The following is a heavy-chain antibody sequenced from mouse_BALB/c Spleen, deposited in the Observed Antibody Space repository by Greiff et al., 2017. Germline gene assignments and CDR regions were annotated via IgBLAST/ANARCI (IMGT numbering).Heavy chain of an antibody. CDR1: GFSLTSYG. CDR3: ARAGYYRYDEEVWFAY. V-gene: IGHV2-9*02. Sequence: VQLVESGPGLVAPSQSLSITCTVSGFSLTSYGVHWVRQPPGKGLEWLGVIWAGGSTNYNSALMSRLSISKDNSKSQVFLKMNSLQTDDTAMYYCARAGYYRYDEEVWFAYWGQGTLVTVSA. CDR2: IWAGGST. J-gene: IGHJ3*01. D-gene: IGHD2-14*01.